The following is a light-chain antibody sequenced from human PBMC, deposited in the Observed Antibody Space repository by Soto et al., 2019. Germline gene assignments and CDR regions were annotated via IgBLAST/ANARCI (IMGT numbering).Light chain of an antibody. Sequence: EIVMTQSPATLSVSPGERATISCRASQSVSSNLAWYQQKPGQAPRLLIYGASTRATGIPARFSGSGSGSESALTISILRSEDFEVYYCQWYNNWLPPFTFGGGTKVEIK. V-gene: IGKV3-15*01. J-gene: IGKJ4*01. CDR1: QSVSSN. CDR2: GAS. CDR3: QWYNNWLPPFT.